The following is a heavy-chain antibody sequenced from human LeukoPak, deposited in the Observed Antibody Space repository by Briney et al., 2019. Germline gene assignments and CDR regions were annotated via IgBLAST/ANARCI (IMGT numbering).Heavy chain of an antibody. CDR2: IYRSGST. V-gene: IGHV4-38-2*01. J-gene: IGHJ4*02. CDR1: GYSISSGYY. D-gene: IGHD2-2*01. CDR3: ARYHCSTTSCINYFDY. Sequence: PSETLSLTCAVPGYSISSGYYWGWIRQPPGKGLEWIGSIYRSGSTYYNPSLKSRVTISVDTSKNQFSLKLTSVTAADTAVYYCARYHCSTTSCINYFDYWGQGTLVTVSS.